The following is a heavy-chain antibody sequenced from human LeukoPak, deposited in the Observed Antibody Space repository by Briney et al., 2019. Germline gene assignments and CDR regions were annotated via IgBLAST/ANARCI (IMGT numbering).Heavy chain of an antibody. Sequence: PGGSLTLSCAASAFTFSSYAMSWVRQPPGNWLEWVSAISGSGGRTYYADSVTGRFTTSRDHSKNTLYLQMNSQSTKDPAVSYRKKLGGGGGQGTLVTVSS. D-gene: IGHD3-16*01. CDR3: KKLGGG. V-gene: IGHV3-23*01. CDR1: AFTFSSYA. CDR2: ISGSGGRT. J-gene: IGHJ4*02.